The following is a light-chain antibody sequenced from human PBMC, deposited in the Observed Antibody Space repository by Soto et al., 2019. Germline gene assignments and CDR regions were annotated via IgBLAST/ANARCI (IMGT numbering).Light chain of an antibody. CDR3: QCYDSSVV. J-gene: IGLJ2*01. CDR2: GNS. V-gene: IGLV1-40*01. CDR1: SSNIGAGYD. Sequence: QSVLTQPPSVSGAPGQRVTISCTGSSSNIGAGYDVHWYQQLPGTAPKLLIYGNSNRPAEVPDRFSGSKSGTSASLAITGLQAEDEADYYCQCYDSSVVFGGGTKVTVL.